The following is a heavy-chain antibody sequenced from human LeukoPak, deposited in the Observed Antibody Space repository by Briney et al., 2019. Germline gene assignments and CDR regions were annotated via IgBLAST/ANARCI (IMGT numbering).Heavy chain of an antibody. CDR3: ARALYSSSWYYFDY. V-gene: IGHV1-18*01. CDR1: GYTFTSYG. J-gene: IGHJ4*02. D-gene: IGHD6-13*01. CDR2: ISAYNGNT. Sequence: ASVKVSCKASGYTFTSYGISWVRQAPGQGLEWMGWISAYNGNTNYAQKLQGRVTMTTDTSTSTAYMELRSLRSDDTAVYYCARALYSSSWYYFDYWGQGTLVTVSS.